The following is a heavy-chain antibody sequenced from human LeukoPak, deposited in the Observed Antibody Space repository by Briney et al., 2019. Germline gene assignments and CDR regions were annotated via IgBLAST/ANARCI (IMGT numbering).Heavy chain of an antibody. CDR3: ARISSVWVKDFYYYMDV. V-gene: IGHV4-61*02. Sequence: SETLSLTCAVSGDSISSGDYCWSWIRQPAGKGLEWIGRICSSGSTNYNPSLKSRVTISVDTSKNQFSLKLSSVTAAETAIYYCARISSVWVKDFYYYMDVWGKGTTVTVSS. D-gene: IGHD6-6*01. CDR1: GDSISSGDYC. J-gene: IGHJ6*03. CDR2: ICSSGST.